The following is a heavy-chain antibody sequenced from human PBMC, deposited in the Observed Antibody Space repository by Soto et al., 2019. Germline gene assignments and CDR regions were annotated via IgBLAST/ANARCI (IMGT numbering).Heavy chain of an antibody. D-gene: IGHD3-22*01. CDR2: INPSGGST. J-gene: IGHJ3*02. CDR1: GYTFTSYY. V-gene: IGHV1-46*01. CDR3: ASITSSYYYDSSGYYSDAFDI. Sequence: ASVKVSGKASGYTFTSYYMHWVRQAPGQGLEWMGIINPSGGSTSYAQKFQGRVTMTRDTSTSTVYMELSSLRSEDTAVYYCASITSSYYYDSSGYYSDAFDIWGQGTMVTVSS.